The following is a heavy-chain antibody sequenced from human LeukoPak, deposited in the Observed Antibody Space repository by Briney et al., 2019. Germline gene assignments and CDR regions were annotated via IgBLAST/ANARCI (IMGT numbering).Heavy chain of an antibody. J-gene: IGHJ4*02. Sequence: SETLSLTCAVSGGSISTYYWSWIRQPPGKGLEWIGSIYYSGSTNYNPSLKSRVTISVDTSKNQFSLKLSSVTAADTAVYYCARGIPQWPARVDYWGQGTLVTVSS. CDR2: IYYSGST. D-gene: IGHD6-19*01. CDR1: GGSISTYY. V-gene: IGHV4-59*08. CDR3: ARGIPQWPARVDY.